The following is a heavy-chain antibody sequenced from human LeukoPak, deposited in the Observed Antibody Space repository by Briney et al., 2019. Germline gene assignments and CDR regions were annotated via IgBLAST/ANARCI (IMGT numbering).Heavy chain of an antibody. CDR2: INHSGIT. D-gene: IGHD4-17*01. V-gene: IGHV4-34*01. Sequence: SETLSLTCAVHGGSFSGSYWNWIRQPPGKGLEWIGEINHSGITNYNPSLKSRVTISVDTSKNKFSLNLSSVTAADTAVYYCARRTRAVTTFMAALDVWGQGAMVLVSS. CDR3: ARRTRAVTTFMAALDV. CDR1: GGSFSGSY. J-gene: IGHJ3*01.